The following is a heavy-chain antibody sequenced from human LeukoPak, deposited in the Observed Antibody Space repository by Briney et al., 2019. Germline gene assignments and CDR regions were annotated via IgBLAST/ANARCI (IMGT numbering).Heavy chain of an antibody. CDR2: IYYSGST. CDR3: ARATVVTPCWFDP. V-gene: IGHV4-59*01. CDR1: GGSISSYY. D-gene: IGHD4-23*01. J-gene: IGHJ5*02. Sequence: SETLSLTCTVSGGSISSYYWSWIRQPPGKGLEWIGYIYYSGSTNYNPSLKSRVTISVDTSENQFSLKLSSVTAADTAVYYCARATVVTPCWFDPWGQGTLVTVSS.